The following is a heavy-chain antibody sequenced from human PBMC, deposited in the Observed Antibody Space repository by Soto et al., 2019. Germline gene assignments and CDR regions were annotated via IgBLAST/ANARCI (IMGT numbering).Heavy chain of an antibody. Sequence: EVQLVESGGGLVQPGRSLRLSCAASGFTFDDYAMHWVRQAPGKGREWVSGISWNSGNMGYSDSVKGRFTISRDNAQNSVYLQMNILRAEDTALYYCAKSIDYSISRPDFDYWVQEPLVTVSS. J-gene: IGHJ4*02. V-gene: IGHV3-9*01. D-gene: IGHD6-13*01. CDR3: AKSIDYSISRPDFDY. CDR1: GFTFDDYA. CDR2: ISWNSGNM.